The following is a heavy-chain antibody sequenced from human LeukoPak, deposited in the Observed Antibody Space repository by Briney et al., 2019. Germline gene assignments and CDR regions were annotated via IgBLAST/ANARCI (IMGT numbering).Heavy chain of an antibody. CDR1: VYLGKVSG. J-gene: IGHJ4*02. CDR2: MNPNSGNT. Sequence: ASVKVSCKVAVYLGKVSGRLSKPQATGQGLEWLGWMNPNSGNTGYAEKFQGRLTMTMNTPITTAYMELSSLRSEDTALYYGARCSVGDRKWIVFWGQGTLVTVSS. D-gene: IGHD2-15*01. CDR3: ARCSVGDRKWIVF. V-gene: IGHV1-8*01.